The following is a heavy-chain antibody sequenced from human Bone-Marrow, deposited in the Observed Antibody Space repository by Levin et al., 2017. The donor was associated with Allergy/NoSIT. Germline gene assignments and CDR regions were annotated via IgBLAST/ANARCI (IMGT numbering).Heavy chain of an antibody. CDR2: ISSDGSHI. Sequence: LSLTCEASGFPFSSYGMHWVRQTPGKGLEWVAIISSDGSHIYYADSVKGRFTISRDNSKNTLYLQVNSLRADDTAVYYCARGEYYNILPGYHPFDFWGQGVLVTVSS. CDR3: ARGEYYNILPGYHPFDF. D-gene: IGHD3-9*01. J-gene: IGHJ4*02. V-gene: IGHV3-33*05. CDR1: GFPFSSYG.